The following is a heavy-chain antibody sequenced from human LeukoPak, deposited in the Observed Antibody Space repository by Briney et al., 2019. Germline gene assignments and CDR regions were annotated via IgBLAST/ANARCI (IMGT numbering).Heavy chain of an antibody. CDR3: ARDYCSSSQFFDP. J-gene: IGHJ5*02. CDR1: GGTFSGYG. Sequence: ASVKVSCKASGGTFSGYGISWVRQAPGQGLEWMGWISAYNGNTNYAQKLQGRVTMTTDTSTSTAYMGLRSLRSDDTAVYYCARDYCSSSQFFDPWGQGTLVTVSS. V-gene: IGHV1-18*01. CDR2: ISAYNGNT. D-gene: IGHD6-6*01.